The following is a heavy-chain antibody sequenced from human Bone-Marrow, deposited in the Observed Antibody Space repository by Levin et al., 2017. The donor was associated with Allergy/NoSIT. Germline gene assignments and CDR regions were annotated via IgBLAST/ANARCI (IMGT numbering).Heavy chain of an antibody. V-gene: IGHV2-5*01. D-gene: IGHD6-6*01. CDR1: GFSLSPSGLG. Sequence: QTLSLTCTFSGFSLSPSGLGVGWVRQPPGKALEWLTLIYSNNDSRYRPSLRSRLTVTKDTSKPQVVLTMTNVDPADTATYYCVRATSEYYFDSWGQGTLVTVSS. J-gene: IGHJ4*02. CDR2: IYSNNDS. CDR3: VRATSEYYFDS.